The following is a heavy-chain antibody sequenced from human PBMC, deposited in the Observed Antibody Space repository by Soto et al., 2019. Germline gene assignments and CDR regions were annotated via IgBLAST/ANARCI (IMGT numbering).Heavy chain of an antibody. D-gene: IGHD3-10*01. CDR3: ARRERYYGSPGWFDP. CDR1: GASINNFAYY. V-gene: IGHV4-39*01. J-gene: IGHJ5*01. Sequence: SETLSLTCSVSGASINNFAYYWGWIRQPPGKGLEWIGTVYYNENTYYNPSLKSRVAISVDTAKDQFSLNLRSVTAADTAIYFCARRERYYGSPGWFDPWGQGTLVTVSS. CDR2: VYYNENT.